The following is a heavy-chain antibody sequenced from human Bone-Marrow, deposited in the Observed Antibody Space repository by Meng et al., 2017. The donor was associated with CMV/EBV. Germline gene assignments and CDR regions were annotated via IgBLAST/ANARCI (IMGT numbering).Heavy chain of an antibody. J-gene: IGHJ5*02. CDR3: AKRNYGDSVRWLDP. Sequence: SGYTFANYDIAWVRQATGQGLEWMGWMNPNSGNTGYAQKFQGRVAMTRDTSLTTAYMELNSLTSEDTAVYYCAKRNYGDSVRWLDPWGLGTLVTVSS. D-gene: IGHD4-17*01. CDR2: MNPNSGNT. CDR1: GYTFANYD. V-gene: IGHV1-8*01.